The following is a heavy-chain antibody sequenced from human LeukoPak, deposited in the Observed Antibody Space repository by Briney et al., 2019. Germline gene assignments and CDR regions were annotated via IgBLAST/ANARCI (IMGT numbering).Heavy chain of an antibody. CDR2: IYYSGST. CDR1: GGSISSSSYY. D-gene: IGHD3-22*01. Sequence: TSETLSLTCTVSGGSISSSSYYWGWIRQPPGKGLEWIGSIYYSGSTYYNPSLKSRVTISVDTSKNQFSLKLSSVTAADTAVYYCARGTSDSSGYYYGAFDIWGQGTMVTVSS. J-gene: IGHJ3*02. CDR3: ARGTSDSSGYYYGAFDI. V-gene: IGHV4-39*07.